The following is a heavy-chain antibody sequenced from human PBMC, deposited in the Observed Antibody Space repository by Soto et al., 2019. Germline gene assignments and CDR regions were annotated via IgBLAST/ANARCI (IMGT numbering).Heavy chain of an antibody. D-gene: IGHD3-22*01. J-gene: IGHJ4*02. CDR1: GGSISSGGYS. CDR2: IYHSGST. Sequence: QLQLQESGSGLVKPSQTLSLTCAVSGGSISSGGYSWSWIRQPPGKGLEWIGYIYHSGSTYYNPSLKSRVTISVDRSKNQFSLKLSSVTAAGTAVYYCARSSVDYYDSSGSIDYWGQGTLVTVSS. CDR3: ARSSVDYYDSSGSIDY. V-gene: IGHV4-30-2*01.